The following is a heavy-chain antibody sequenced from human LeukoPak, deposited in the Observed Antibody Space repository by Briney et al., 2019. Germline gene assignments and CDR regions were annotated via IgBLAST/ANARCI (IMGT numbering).Heavy chain of an antibody. CDR1: GDSIRSSNYY. D-gene: IGHD3-22*01. V-gene: IGHV4-39*02. CDR2: IYYNGRT. Sequence: PSETLSLNCTVSGDSIRSSNYYWDWIRQPPGKGLEWMGSIYYNGRTYYNPSLGSRVSILIDTTNNPFSLKLSSMTAADTAVYYCARRRYYDGSGYLDWGQGTLVIVSS. CDR3: ARRRYYDGSGYLD. J-gene: IGHJ1*01.